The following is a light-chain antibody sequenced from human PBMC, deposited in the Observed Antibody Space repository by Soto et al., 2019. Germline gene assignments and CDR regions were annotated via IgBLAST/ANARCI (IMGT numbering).Light chain of an antibody. V-gene: IGKV1-17*01. Sequence: DIQMTQSPSSLSASVGDRVTITCRASQGIGNDLGWYQQKPGKAPKRLIYASSILQSGVPSRFSGSGSGTEFTLTISSLQPEDFATYYCLQHNSYPRTFGQGTKVEIQ. CDR2: ASS. J-gene: IGKJ1*01. CDR1: QGIGND. CDR3: LQHNSYPRT.